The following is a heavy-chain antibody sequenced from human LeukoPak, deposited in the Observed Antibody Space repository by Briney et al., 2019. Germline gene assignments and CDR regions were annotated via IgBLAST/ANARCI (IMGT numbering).Heavy chain of an antibody. CDR1: GFSFSSYW. CDR3: AKDPIRGPAADDY. Sequence: GGSLRLSCAASGFSFSSYWMHWVRQAPGKGLVWVSRISSDGSIINYADSVKGRFTISRDNAKNTLYLQMNSLRVEDTAVYYCAKDPIRGPAADDYWGQGTLVTVSS. V-gene: IGHV3-74*01. CDR2: ISSDGSII. J-gene: IGHJ4*02. D-gene: IGHD6-13*01.